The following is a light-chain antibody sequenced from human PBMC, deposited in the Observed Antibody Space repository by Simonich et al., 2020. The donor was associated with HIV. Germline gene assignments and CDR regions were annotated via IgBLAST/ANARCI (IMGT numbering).Light chain of an antibody. CDR3: QSYDYSVSGWV. Sequence: QSVLTQPPSVSAAPGQKVTVSCSGSSSNIGHNYVSWYQQLPGTAPKLLIYDDNKRPSGIPDRFSGSKSGTSATLGITGLQNGDEADYYCQSYDYSVSGWVFGGGTKLTVL. CDR1: SSNIGHNY. J-gene: IGLJ3*02. V-gene: IGLV1-51*01. CDR2: DDN.